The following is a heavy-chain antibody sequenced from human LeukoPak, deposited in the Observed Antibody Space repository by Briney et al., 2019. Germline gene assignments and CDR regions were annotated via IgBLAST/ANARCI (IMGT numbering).Heavy chain of an antibody. V-gene: IGHV1-69*13. CDR1: GYTFTSYY. Sequence: SVKVSCKASGYTFTSYYMHWVRQAPGQGLEWMGGIIPIFGTANYAQKFQGRVTITADGSTSTAYMELSSLRSEDTAVYYCARDDDRGWLLWGQGTLVTVSS. CDR3: ARDDDRGWLL. J-gene: IGHJ4*02. CDR2: IIPIFGTA. D-gene: IGHD6-19*01.